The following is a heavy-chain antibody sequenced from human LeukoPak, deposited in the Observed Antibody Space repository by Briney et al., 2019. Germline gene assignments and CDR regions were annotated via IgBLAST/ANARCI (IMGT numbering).Heavy chain of an antibody. CDR2: INSDGSST. J-gene: IGHJ4*02. CDR3: ARPVCGGDCYPYDY. Sequence: GGSLRLSCAASGSTFSSYWMHWVRQAPGKGLVWVSRINSDGSSTSYADSVKGRFTISRDNAKNTVNLQMSGLRDEDTAVYYCARPVCGGDCYPYDYWGQGSLVTVSS. CDR1: GSTFSSYW. V-gene: IGHV3-74*01. D-gene: IGHD2-21*02.